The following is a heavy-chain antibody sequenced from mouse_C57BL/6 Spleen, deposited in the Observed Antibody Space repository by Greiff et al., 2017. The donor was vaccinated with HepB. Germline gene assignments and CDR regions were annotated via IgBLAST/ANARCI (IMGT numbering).Heavy chain of an antibody. CDR3: ASHYYGPYYFDY. J-gene: IGHJ2*01. Sequence: EVKLVESGGGLVQPGGSLSLSCAASGFTFTDYYMSWVRQPPGKALEWLGFIRNKANGYTTEYSAPVKGRFTISRDNSQSILYLQMNALRAEDSATYYCASHYYGPYYFDYWGQGTTLTVSS. CDR2: IRNKANGYTT. CDR1: GFTFTDYY. V-gene: IGHV7-3*01. D-gene: IGHD1-2*01.